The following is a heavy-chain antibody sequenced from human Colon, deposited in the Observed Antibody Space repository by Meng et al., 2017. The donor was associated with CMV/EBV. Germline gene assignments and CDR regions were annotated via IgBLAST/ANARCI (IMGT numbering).Heavy chain of an antibody. Sequence: QVHPLTWGVALLETSEALSLILAVYGESFSGFHWDGIRQPPGKGLEWIGEINHSGSTNYNPSLKSRVNISVDTSKNQFSLKLSSVTAADTAVYYCARAPDIGGRPPGPFQYWSQGALVTVFS. CDR1: GESFSGFH. J-gene: IGHJ4*02. CDR3: ARAPDIGGRPPGPFQY. V-gene: IGHV4-34*01. D-gene: IGHD5-12*01. CDR2: INHSGST.